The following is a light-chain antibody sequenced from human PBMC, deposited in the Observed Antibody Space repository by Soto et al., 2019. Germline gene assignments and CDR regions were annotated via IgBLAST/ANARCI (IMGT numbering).Light chain of an antibody. V-gene: IGLV2-23*01. J-gene: IGLJ2*01. CDR2: EGS. CDR1: SSGVGSYKF. CDR3: CSYAGSSTLV. Sequence: QSALTQPASVSGSPGQSITISCTGTSSGVGSYKFVSWYQQHPVKAPKLTIYEGSKRPSGVSNRFSGSKSGNTASLTISGLQAEDEADYYCCSYAGSSTLVFGGGTKLTVL.